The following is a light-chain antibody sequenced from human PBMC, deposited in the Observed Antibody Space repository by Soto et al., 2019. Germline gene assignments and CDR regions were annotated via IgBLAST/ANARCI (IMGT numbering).Light chain of an antibody. CDR3: QSYDGTLSGSYV. CDR1: SSNIGAGSD. V-gene: IGLV1-40*01. Sequence: QSVLTQPPSISGAPGQRVTISCTGSSSNIGAGSDVHWYHQLPGTAPKLLIYGNTNRPSGVPDRFSGSKSGTSASLAIAGLQTEDEGDYYCQSYDGTLSGSYVFGIGTKVTVL. CDR2: GNT. J-gene: IGLJ1*01.